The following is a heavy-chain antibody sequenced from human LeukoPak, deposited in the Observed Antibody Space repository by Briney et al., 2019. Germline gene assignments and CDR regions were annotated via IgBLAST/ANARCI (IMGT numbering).Heavy chain of an antibody. V-gene: IGHV3-30*18. Sequence: GGSLRLSCAASGFTFSQFAMHWVRQAPGKGLEWVAVMSYDGSAQYYADSVKGRFTISRDNSKKTLYLQMNSLRGDDTAFYYCAKVMITVVTTSKLASWGQGTLVTVSS. D-gene: IGHD4-23*01. CDR1: GFTFSQFA. CDR2: MSYDGSAQ. CDR3: AKVMITVVTTSKLAS. J-gene: IGHJ4*02.